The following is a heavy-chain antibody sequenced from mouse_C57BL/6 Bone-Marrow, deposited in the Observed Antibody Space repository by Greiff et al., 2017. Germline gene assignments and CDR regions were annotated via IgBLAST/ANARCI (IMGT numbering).Heavy chain of an antibody. CDR2: IKPNYGTT. V-gene: IGHV1-39*01. CDR1: GYSFTDYN. J-gene: IGHJ3*01. CDR3: ARGGRGLAWFAY. Sequence: VQLQQSGPELVKPGASVKISCKASGYSFTDYNMNWVKQSNGKSLEWSGVIKPNYGTTSYNQQFKGKATLNVEQSSTTAYLQLNSLTSDDSAFYYCARGGRGLAWFAYWGPGTLVTVSA.